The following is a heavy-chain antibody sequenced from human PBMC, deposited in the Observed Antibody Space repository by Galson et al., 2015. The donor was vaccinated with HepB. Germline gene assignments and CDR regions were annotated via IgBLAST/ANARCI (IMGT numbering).Heavy chain of an antibody. J-gene: IGHJ6*02. Sequence: SLRPACAASGVTVDDNRMPWGRQVPGEGLEWVSGNSWNGDKINYAESVKGRFYTSSDNARIYRALGMNSPGAEDTAFDYCAKGLNYNASPLYYDSSGYGMDVWGQGTTVTVSS. CDR1: GVTVDDNR. CDR3: AKGLNYNASPLYYDSSGYGMDV. V-gene: IGHV3-9*01. D-gene: IGHD3-22*01. CDR2: NSWNGDKI.